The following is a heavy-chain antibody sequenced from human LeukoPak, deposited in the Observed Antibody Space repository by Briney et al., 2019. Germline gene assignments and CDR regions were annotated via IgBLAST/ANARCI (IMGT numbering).Heavy chain of an antibody. CDR3: GSSGWFSPPQY. D-gene: IGHD6-19*01. CDR1: GYTFSNYG. CDR2: ISPYTGDP. Sequence: GASVKVSCKASGYTFSNYGIHWLRQAPGQGLEWMGWISPYTGDPNYPQNLQGRVIMTTDTSTSTAYMELRSLRSDDTAVYYCGSSGWFSPPQYWGQGTLVTVSS. J-gene: IGHJ4*02. V-gene: IGHV1-18*01.